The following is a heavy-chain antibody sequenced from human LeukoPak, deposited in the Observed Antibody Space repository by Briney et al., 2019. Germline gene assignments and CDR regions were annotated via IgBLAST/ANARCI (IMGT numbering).Heavy chain of an antibody. J-gene: IGHJ4*02. CDR2: INHSGST. CDR1: GGSFSGYY. V-gene: IGHV4-34*01. CDR3: ARDPVGATSFDY. D-gene: IGHD1-26*01. Sequence: SETLSLTCGVYGGSFSGYYWSWIRQPPGKGLEWIGEINHSGSTTYNPSLKSRVTISIDTAKNQFSLKLSSVTAADTAVYYCARDPVGATSFDYWGQGTLVTVSS.